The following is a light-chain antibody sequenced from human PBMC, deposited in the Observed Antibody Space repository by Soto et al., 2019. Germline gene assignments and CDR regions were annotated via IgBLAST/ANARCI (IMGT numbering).Light chain of an antibody. V-gene: IGLV3-21*02. CDR3: QVWDDNSDHHV. J-gene: IGLJ1*01. CDR1: NIGGKS. CDR2: DDS. Sequence: ELTQTSSVSVAPGQTARISCGGNNIGGKSVHWYQQKPGQAPVVVVYDDSDRPSGIPERFSGSNSGNTATLTISRVEAGDEADYHCQVWDDNSDHHVFGTGTKLTVL.